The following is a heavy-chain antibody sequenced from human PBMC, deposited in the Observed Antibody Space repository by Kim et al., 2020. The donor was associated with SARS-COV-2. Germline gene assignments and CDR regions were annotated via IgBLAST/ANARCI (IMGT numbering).Heavy chain of an antibody. V-gene: IGHV4-39*01. Sequence: SETLSLTCTVSGGSISSSSYYWGWFRQPPGKGLEWIGSVYYSGRTFQSPSLKSRVTISIDTSMNQFSLKLTSVTAADTAVYYCARHGDGEGKPYRVRFDPWGQGTLVTVSS. CDR2: VYYSGRT. CDR1: GGSISSSSYY. J-gene: IGHJ5*02. D-gene: IGHD3-10*01. CDR3: ARHGDGEGKPYRVRFDP.